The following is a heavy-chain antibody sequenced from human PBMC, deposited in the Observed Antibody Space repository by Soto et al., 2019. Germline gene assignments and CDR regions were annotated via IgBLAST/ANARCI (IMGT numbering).Heavy chain of an antibody. J-gene: IGHJ6*02. CDR1: GGSISSGDYY. CDR2: IYYSGST. CDR3: VRSLATAGTYPYHYGMDV. D-gene: IGHD1-1*01. V-gene: IGHV4-30-4*08. Sequence: NPSETLSLTCSVSGGSISSGDYYWTWIRQPPGKGLEWIGCIYYSGSTYYNPSLRGRVSMSIDTSKNQFSLRLTSVTAADTAVYYCVRSLATAGTYPYHYGMDVWGQGTTVTVSS.